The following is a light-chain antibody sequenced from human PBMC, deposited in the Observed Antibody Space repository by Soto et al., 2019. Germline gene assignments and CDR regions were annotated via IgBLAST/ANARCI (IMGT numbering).Light chain of an antibody. V-gene: IGKV3-11*01. CDR3: HQRSNWPPLT. Sequence: EIVLTQSPATLSLSPGERATLSCRASQSVGGYLDWYQQKPGQAPRLLIYDASNRASGIPARFSGSGSGTDFTLTISGPEPEDLAVYYCHQRSNWPPLTFGGGTKVEIK. CDR1: QSVGGY. J-gene: IGKJ4*01. CDR2: DAS.